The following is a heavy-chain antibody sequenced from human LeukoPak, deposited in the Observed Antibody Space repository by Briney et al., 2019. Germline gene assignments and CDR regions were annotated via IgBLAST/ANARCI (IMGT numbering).Heavy chain of an antibody. V-gene: IGHV1-18*01. J-gene: IGHJ4*02. D-gene: IGHD2-2*01. CDR3: ARVSSDCRTSPSCYDY. CDR1: GYTFTNYG. Sequence: ASVKVSCKASGYTFTNYGISWVRQAPGQGLEWMGCISPYNGYTHYTQTLQGRVTVTTDTSTSTAYMELRSLRSDDTAVYYCARVSSDCRTSPSCYDYWGQGTLVIVSS. CDR2: ISPYNGYT.